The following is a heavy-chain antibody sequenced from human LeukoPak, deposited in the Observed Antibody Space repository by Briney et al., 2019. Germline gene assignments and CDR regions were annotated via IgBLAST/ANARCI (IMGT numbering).Heavy chain of an antibody. CDR3: AREWLHFPKVLDP. CDR2: IIPILGIA. CDR1: GYTFTGYY. J-gene: IGHJ5*02. D-gene: IGHD5-12*01. Sequence: GSSVKVSCKASGYTFTGYYMHWVRQAPGQGLEWMGRIIPILGIANYAQKFQGRVTITADKSTSTAYMELSSLRSEDTAVYYCAREWLHFPKVLDPWGQGTLVTVSS. V-gene: IGHV1-69*04.